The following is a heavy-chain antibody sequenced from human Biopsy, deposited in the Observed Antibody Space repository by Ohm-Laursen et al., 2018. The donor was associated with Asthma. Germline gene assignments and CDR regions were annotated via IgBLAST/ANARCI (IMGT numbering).Heavy chain of an antibody. V-gene: IGHV3-7*01. CDR3: ARDSAEWELLRYYYYGMDV. CDR1: GFTFSSYW. Sequence: GSLRLSCAASGFTFSSYWMSWVRQAPGKGLEWVANIKQDGSEKYYVDSVKGRFTISRDNAKNSLYLQMNSLRAEDTAVYYCARDSAEWELLRYYYYGMDVWGQGTTVTVSS. CDR2: IKQDGSEK. D-gene: IGHD1-26*01. J-gene: IGHJ6*02.